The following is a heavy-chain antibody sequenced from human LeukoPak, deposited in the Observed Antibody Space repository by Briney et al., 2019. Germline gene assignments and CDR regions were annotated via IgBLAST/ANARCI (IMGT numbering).Heavy chain of an antibody. V-gene: IGHV1-24*01. Sequence: ASVKVSCKVSGYTLTELSMHWVRQAPGKGLEWMGGFDPEDGETIYAQKFQGRVTMTEDTSTDTAYMELSSLRSEGTAVYYCATGITIFGVVQAGLDYWGQGTLVTVSS. D-gene: IGHD3-3*01. CDR2: FDPEDGET. CDR3: ATGITIFGVVQAGLDY. CDR1: GYTLTELS. J-gene: IGHJ4*02.